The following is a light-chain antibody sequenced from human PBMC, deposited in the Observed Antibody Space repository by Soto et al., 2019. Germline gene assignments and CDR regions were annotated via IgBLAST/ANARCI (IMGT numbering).Light chain of an antibody. J-gene: IGLJ3*02. CDR3: VSYIESSITHWV. Sequence: QSVLTQPASVSGSPGQSITISCTGTYTDVGGYNRVSWYQHHAGKGPKMLIFEVDNRPSGISDRFSGSKSGDTASLTISDLQAEDEADYYCVSYIESSITHWVFGGGTKVTVL. CDR2: EVD. V-gene: IGLV2-14*01. CDR1: YTDVGGYNR.